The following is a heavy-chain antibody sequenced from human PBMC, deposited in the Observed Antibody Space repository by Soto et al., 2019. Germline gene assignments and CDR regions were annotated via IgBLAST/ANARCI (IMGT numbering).Heavy chain of an antibody. J-gene: IGHJ6*02. D-gene: IGHD6-6*01. CDR2: IYPGDSDT. V-gene: IGHV5-51*01. Sequence: GESLKISCKGSGYSFTSYWIGWVRQMHGKGLEWMGIIYPGDSDTRYSPSFQGQVTISADKSISTAYLQWSSLKASDTAMYYCASGSSSPLVVNYYYYGMDVWGQGTTVTVSS. CDR1: GYSFTSYW. CDR3: ASGSSSPLVVNYYYYGMDV.